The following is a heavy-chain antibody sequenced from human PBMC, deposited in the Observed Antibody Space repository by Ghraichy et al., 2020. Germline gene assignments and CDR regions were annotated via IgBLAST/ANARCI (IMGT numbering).Heavy chain of an antibody. D-gene: IGHD3-3*01. Sequence: SETLSLTCAVYGGSFSGYYWSWIRQPPGKGLEWIGEINHSGSTNYNPSLKSRVTISVDTSKNQFSLKLSSVTAADTAVYYCARGSPVFVDFWSGYLGNWFDPWGQGTLVTVSS. CDR1: GGSFSGYY. J-gene: IGHJ5*02. CDR3: ARGSPVFVDFWSGYLGNWFDP. CDR2: INHSGST. V-gene: IGHV4-34*01.